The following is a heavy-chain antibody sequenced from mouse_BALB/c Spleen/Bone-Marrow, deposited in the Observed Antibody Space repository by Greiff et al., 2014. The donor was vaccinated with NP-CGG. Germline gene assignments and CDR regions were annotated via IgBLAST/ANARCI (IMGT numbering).Heavy chain of an antibody. J-gene: IGHJ4*01. V-gene: IGHV2-3*01. CDR2: IWGDGST. CDR1: GFSLTNYA. CDR3: VKLPNWDYAMDY. Sequence: VQLVESGPGLVAPSQSLSITCTVSGFSLTNYAASWVRQPPGKGLEWLGVIWGDGSTNYHSALISRLSISKDNSESQVFLKLNSVQADDTATYFCVKLPNWDYAMDYWGQGTSVTVSS. D-gene: IGHD4-1*01.